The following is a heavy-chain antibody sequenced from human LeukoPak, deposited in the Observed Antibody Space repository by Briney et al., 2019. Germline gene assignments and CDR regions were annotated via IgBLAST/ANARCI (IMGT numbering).Heavy chain of an antibody. D-gene: IGHD3-9*01. V-gene: IGHV3-30*04. J-gene: IGHJ5*02. CDR3: ARGRSYYDILS. Sequence: GGSLRLSCAASGFTFSSYSMHWVRQAPGKGLEWVGIITYDGSDKYYADSVKGRFTISRDNSKNTLYLQMNSLRAEDTAVYYCARGRSYYDILSWGQGTLVTVSS. CDR1: GFTFSSYS. CDR2: ITYDGSDK.